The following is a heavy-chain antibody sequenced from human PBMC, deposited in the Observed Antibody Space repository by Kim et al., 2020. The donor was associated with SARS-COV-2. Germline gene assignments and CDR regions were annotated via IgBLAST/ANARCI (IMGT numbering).Heavy chain of an antibody. Sequence: GGSLRLSCAASGFTFSSYAMSWVRQAPGKGLEWVSAISGSGGSTYYADSVKGRFTISRDNSKNTLYLQMNSLRAEDTAVYYCAKDPFSWELHNYFDYWGQGTLVTVSS. CDR1: GFTFSSYA. J-gene: IGHJ4*02. CDR3: AKDPFSWELHNYFDY. D-gene: IGHD1-26*01. CDR2: ISGSGGST. V-gene: IGHV3-23*01.